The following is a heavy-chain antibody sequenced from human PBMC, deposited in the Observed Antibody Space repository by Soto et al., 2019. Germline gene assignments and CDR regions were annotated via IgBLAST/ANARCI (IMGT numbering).Heavy chain of an antibody. D-gene: IGHD3-3*01. CDR1: GDSVSSNSAA. V-gene: IGHV6-1*01. CDR3: ARSLGYDFWSGLQAAGPDMVLQH. Sequence: PLLLRQSQTLSLTCAISGDSVSSNSAAWNWIRQSPSRGLEWLGRTYYRSKWYNDYAVSVKSRITINPDTSKNQFSLQLNSVTPEDTAVYYCARSLGYDFWSGLQAAGPDMVLQHWGQGTLVTVSS. CDR2: TYYRSKWYN. J-gene: IGHJ1*01.